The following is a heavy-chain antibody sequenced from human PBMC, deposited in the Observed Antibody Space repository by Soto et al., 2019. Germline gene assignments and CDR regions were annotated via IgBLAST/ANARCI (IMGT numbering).Heavy chain of an antibody. V-gene: IGHV3-74*01. CDR1: GFTFSYYW. CDR2: IHSDGSST. J-gene: IGHJ3*01. D-gene: IGHD1-26*01. Sequence: EVQLVESGGGLVQPGESLRLSCAASGFTFSYYWMHWVRQAPGKGLVWVARIHSDGSSTTYADSVKGRFTSSRDNARNTLYVQMKRLRAEDTAVYYCARGDRGAFDLWGQGTVRTVAS. CDR3: ARGDRGAFDL.